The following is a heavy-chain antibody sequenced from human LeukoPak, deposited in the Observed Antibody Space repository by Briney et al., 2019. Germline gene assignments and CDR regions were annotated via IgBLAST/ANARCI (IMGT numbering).Heavy chain of an antibody. D-gene: IGHD5-18*01. J-gene: IGHJ4*02. CDR1: GFTFSSYW. CDR3: ARVVDTHFDY. V-gene: IGHV3-74*01. Sequence: GGSLRLSCAASGFTFSSYWMHWVRKAPGKGLVWVSRIKSDGSTTTYADSVKGRFTISRDNAKNTLYLQMNSLRAEDTAVYYCARVVDTHFDYWGQGTLVTVSS. CDR2: IKSDGSTT.